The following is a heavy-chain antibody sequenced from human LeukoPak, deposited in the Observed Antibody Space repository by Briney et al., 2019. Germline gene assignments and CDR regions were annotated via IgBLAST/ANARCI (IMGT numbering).Heavy chain of an antibody. Sequence: ASVKVSCKVSGYTLTELSMHWVRQAPGKGLEWMGGLDPEDGEIIYAQKFQGRVTMTEDTSTDTAYMELSSLRSEDTAVYYCATNYHYDSSGYYSLWGQGTLVTVSS. CDR1: GYTLTELS. CDR3: ATNYHYDSSGYYSL. D-gene: IGHD3-22*01. V-gene: IGHV1-24*01. CDR2: LDPEDGEI. J-gene: IGHJ1*01.